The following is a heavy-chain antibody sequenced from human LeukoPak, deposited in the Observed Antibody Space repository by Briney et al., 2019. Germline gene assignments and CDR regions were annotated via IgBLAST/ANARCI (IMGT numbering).Heavy chain of an antibody. J-gene: IGHJ4*02. CDR3: ARQYYYGSGSYSY. Sequence: SETLSLTCTVSGGSISSSSFYWGWIRQPPGKGLEWIETIYYSGSTYYNPSLKSRVTISVDTSKNQFSLKLSSVTAADTAVYYCARQYYYGSGSYSYWGQGTLVTVSS. CDR1: GGSISSSSFY. V-gene: IGHV4-39*01. D-gene: IGHD3-10*01. CDR2: IYYSGST.